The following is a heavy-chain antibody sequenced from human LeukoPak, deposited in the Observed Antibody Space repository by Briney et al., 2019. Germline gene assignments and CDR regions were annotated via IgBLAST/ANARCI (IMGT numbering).Heavy chain of an antibody. J-gene: IGHJ4*02. CDR3: ARKPIVNSAWYYFDY. D-gene: IGHD3-22*01. Sequence: SETLSLTCTVSGGSIRSDYYWGWIRQPPGKGLEFIGSMFYGGSTYYNPSLKSRVTMSVDTSKNQFSLKLSSVTAADTAVYYCARKPIVNSAWYYFDYWGQGTLVTVSS. V-gene: IGHV4-39*07. CDR2: MFYGGST. CDR1: GGSIRSDYY.